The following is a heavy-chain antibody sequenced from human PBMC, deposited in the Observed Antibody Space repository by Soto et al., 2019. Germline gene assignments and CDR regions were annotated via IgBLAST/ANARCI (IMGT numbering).Heavy chain of an antibody. D-gene: IGHD3-16*02. V-gene: IGHV3-33*06. CDR2: IWYDGSNK. J-gene: IGHJ5*02. CDR3: AKDLDDYIWGSYRTNWFDP. CDR1: GFTFSSYG. Sequence: GGSLRLSCAASGFTFSSYGMHWVRQAPGKGLEWVAVIWYDGSNKYYADSVKGRFTISRDNSKNTLYLQMNSLRAEDTAVYYCAKDLDDYIWGSYRTNWFDPWGQGTLVTVSS.